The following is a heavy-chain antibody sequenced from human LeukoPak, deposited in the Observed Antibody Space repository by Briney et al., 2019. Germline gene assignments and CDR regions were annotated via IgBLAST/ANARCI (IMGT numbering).Heavy chain of an antibody. V-gene: IGHV1-46*01. CDR3: ARHTGDDIVDY. CDR1: GYTFTSYY. Sequence: ASVKVSCKASGYTFTSYYMHWLRQAPGQGLEWMGIINPSGGSTSYAQKFQGRVTITRDTFTSTVYMELSSLRSDDTAVYYCARHTGDDIVDYWGQGTLVTVSS. D-gene: IGHD4-17*01. J-gene: IGHJ4*02. CDR2: INPSGGST.